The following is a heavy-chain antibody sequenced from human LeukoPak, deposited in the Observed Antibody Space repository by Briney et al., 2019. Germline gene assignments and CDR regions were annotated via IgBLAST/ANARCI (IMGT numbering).Heavy chain of an antibody. CDR1: GFTFSSYN. J-gene: IGHJ3*02. Sequence: GGSLRLSCAASGFTFSSYNMNWVRQAPGKGLEWVSYISSSSSTIYYADSVKGRFTISRDNAKNSLYLQMNSLRAEDTAVYYCASAQVAGLDAFDIWGQGTMVTVSS. D-gene: IGHD6-19*01. CDR2: ISSSSSTI. CDR3: ASAQVAGLDAFDI. V-gene: IGHV3-48*04.